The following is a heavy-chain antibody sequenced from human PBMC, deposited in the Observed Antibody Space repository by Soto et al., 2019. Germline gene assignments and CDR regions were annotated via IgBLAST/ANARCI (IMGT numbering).Heavy chain of an antibody. CDR1: GYTFTSYA. CDR2: VDTGNGNT. V-gene: IGHV1-3*04. Sequence: ASVKVSCKASGYTFTSYAIHWVRQAPGQSLEWMGWVDTGNGNTKYSQKFQGRVTITRDTYANTADMELSSLRSEDTAVYYCARDAKWEPRAVEARQDAYVVNWGQGTLVTVSS. D-gene: IGHD1-26*01. J-gene: IGHJ4*02. CDR3: ARDAKWEPRAVEARQDAYVVN.